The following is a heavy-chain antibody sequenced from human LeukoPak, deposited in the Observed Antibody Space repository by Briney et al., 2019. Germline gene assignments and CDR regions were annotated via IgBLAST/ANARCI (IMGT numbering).Heavy chain of an antibody. V-gene: IGHV4-34*01. CDR2: INHSGST. CDR1: GGSFSGYY. J-gene: IGHJ5*02. Sequence: SETLSLTCAVYGGSFSGYYWSWIRQPPGKGLEWIGEINHSGSTNYNPSLKSRLTISVDTSKNQFSLKLSSVTAADTAVYYCARWGYNWNDEEGISNWFDPWGEGTVVTVSS. CDR3: ARWGYNWNDEEGISNWFDP. D-gene: IGHD1-1*01.